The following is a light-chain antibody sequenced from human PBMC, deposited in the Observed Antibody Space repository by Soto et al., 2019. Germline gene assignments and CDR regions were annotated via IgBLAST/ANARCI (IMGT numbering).Light chain of an antibody. V-gene: IGKV1-5*03. Sequence: DIQMTQSPSTLSASAGDRVTITCRASQSISIWLAWYQQKPGKAPKILIYKASSLESGVPSRFSGSGSGTEFTLTISSLQPDDFATYHCQQYSTYTPRTFGQGTKVDIK. CDR2: KAS. CDR3: QQYSTYTPRT. J-gene: IGKJ1*01. CDR1: QSISIW.